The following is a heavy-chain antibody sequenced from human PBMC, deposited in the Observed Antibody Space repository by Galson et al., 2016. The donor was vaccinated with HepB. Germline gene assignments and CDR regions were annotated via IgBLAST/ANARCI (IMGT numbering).Heavy chain of an antibody. D-gene: IGHD3-16*01. Sequence: QSGAEVKKPGESLRISCTASGYRFTSHWITWVRQMPGKGLEWIGMIDPSDSYINYRPSLHGHVTISIGESVSTVFLMWSSLKASDSGIYYCASMIEGWGTDVYLDLWGRGTLVAVSS. CDR1: GYRFTSHW. CDR2: IDPSDSYI. CDR3: ASMIEGWGTDVYLDL. V-gene: IGHV5-10-1*01. J-gene: IGHJ2*01.